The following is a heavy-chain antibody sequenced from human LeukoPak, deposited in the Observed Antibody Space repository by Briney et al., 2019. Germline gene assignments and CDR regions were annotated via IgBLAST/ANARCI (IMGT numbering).Heavy chain of an antibody. CDR1: GGTFSSYA. J-gene: IGHJ6*03. CDR3: ALSYYYYMDV. V-gene: IGHV1-69*05. CDR2: IIPIFGTA. Sequence: SVKVSCKASGGTFSSYAISWVRQAPGQGLEWMGGIIPIFGTANYAQKFQGRVTITTDESTSTAYMELSSLRSEDTAVYYCALSYYYYMDVWGKGTTVTVSS.